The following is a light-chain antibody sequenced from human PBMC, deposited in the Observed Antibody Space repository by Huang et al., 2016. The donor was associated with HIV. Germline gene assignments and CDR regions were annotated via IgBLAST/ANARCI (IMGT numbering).Light chain of an antibody. J-gene: IGKJ3*01. Sequence: DIQMTQSPSSRSASIGDRVTIACRASQSVSTFLNWYQQKPGKAPKLLIYAASSLHVGVPSRFSGSGSGTDFTLTISNLQREDFATYYCQQSYSTPDTFGPGTKVDIK. CDR2: AAS. V-gene: IGKV1-39*01. CDR1: QSVSTF. CDR3: QQSYSTPDT.